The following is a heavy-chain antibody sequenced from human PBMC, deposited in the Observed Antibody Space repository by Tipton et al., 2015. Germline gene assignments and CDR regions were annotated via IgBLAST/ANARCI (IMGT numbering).Heavy chain of an antibody. D-gene: IGHD6-13*01. Sequence: LVKPSQTLSPTCAISGDSVSSNSAAWNWIRQSPSRGLEWLGRTYYRSKWYNDYAVSVKSRITINPDTSKNQLSLQLNSVTPEDTAVYYCARVCAGQLTSTPGGFEYWGQGTLVTVSS. CDR2: TYYRSKWYN. J-gene: IGHJ4*02. CDR3: ARVCAGQLTSTPGGFEY. CDR1: GDSVSSNSAA. V-gene: IGHV6-1*01.